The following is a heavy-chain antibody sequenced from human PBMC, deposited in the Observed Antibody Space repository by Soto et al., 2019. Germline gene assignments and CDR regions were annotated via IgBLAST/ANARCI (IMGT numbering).Heavy chain of an antibody. J-gene: IGHJ6*02. CDR2: MNPNSGNT. D-gene: IGHD4-17*01. CDR1: GYTFTSYD. CDR3: ARDTALRAV. Sequence: ASVKVSCKASGYTFTSYDINWVRQATGQGLEWMGWMNPNSGNTGYAQKLQGRVTMTTDTSASTAYMELSSLRSEDTAVYYCARDTALRAVWAQGTRVTVP. V-gene: IGHV1-8*01.